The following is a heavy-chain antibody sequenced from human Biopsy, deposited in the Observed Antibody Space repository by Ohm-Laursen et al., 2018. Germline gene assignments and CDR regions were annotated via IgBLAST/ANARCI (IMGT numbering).Heavy chain of an antibody. J-gene: IGHJ5*01. CDR2: LSGGGGST. Sequence: SLRLSCAASGFTFGGHPMTWVRQAPGKGLEWVSVLSGGGGSTYYAASVKGRFTVSRDNSQNTLYLQMNNLRAEDTAVYYCAKVGGPWLDSWGQGTPVTVSS. CDR1: GFTFGGHP. D-gene: IGHD3-10*01. CDR3: AKVGGPWLDS. V-gene: IGHV3-23*01.